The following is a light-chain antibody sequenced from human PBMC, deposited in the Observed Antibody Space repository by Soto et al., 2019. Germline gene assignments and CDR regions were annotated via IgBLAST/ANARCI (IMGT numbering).Light chain of an antibody. V-gene: IGKV1-9*01. J-gene: IGKJ4*01. CDR1: QSISIN. CDR3: QQLNSYLLT. Sequence: TQSPGTLFVSPGNRATLSSRASQSISINLAWYQQKPGKAPKLLIYAASTLQSGVPSRFSGSGSGTDFTLTISSLQPEDFATYYCQQLNSYLLTFGGGTKVDIK. CDR2: AAS.